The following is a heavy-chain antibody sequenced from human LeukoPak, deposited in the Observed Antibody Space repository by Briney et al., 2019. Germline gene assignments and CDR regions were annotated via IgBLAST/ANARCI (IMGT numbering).Heavy chain of an antibody. CDR1: GFTFSNYW. D-gene: IGHD3-10*01. J-gene: IGHJ4*02. Sequence: PGGSLRLSCAASGFTFSNYWMHWVRQAPGKGLVWVSRINSDGSSTTSADSVKGRFTISRDNAKNTLYLQMNSLRAEDAAVYYCTTDTFGARDSWGQGTLVTVSS. CDR2: INSDGSST. CDR3: TTDTFGARDS. V-gene: IGHV3-74*01.